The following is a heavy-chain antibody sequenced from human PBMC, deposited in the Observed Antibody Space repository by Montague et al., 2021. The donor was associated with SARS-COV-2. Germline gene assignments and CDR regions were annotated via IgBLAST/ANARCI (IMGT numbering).Heavy chain of an antibody. V-gene: IGHV4-39*01. D-gene: IGHD3-16*02. CDR3: ARHQTYYDEVWETHRYTPDD. Sequence: SETLSLTCSVSGGSFSSSSYYWGWIRQPPGKGPEWIGSIYYSGSTNYNPSLKSRVTISVDTSKKQFSLRLTSVTAADTAVYYCARHQTYYDEVWETHRYTPDDWGQGTLVTVSS. CDR1: GGSFSSSSYY. J-gene: IGHJ4*02. CDR2: IYYSGST.